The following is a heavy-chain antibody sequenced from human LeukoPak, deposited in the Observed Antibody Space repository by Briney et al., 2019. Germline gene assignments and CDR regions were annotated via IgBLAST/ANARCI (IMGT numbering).Heavy chain of an antibody. CDR2: INPNSGGT. J-gene: IGHJ6*02. V-gene: IGHV1-2*06. Sequence: GASVKVSCKASGYTFTDYYIHWVRQAPGQGLEWMGRINPNSGGTNFAQEFQGRITMTRDTSISTAYVELSRLRSDDTAVYYCARDSRAVAGSYYYGMDVWGQGTTVTVSS. CDR1: GYTFTDYY. CDR3: ARDSRAVAGSYYYGMDV. D-gene: IGHD6-19*01.